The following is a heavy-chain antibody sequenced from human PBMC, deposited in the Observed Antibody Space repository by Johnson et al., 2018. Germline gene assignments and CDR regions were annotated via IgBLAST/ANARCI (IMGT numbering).Heavy chain of an antibody. V-gene: IGHV4-34*01. CDR1: GGSLRAYY. Sequence: QVQLQQWGAGLLKPSETLSLTCAVYGGSLRAYYWSWIRQPPGMGLEWIGEINQNGNTNYNPSLESRVTISVDMSKNQFSLKVTSVTAADTAVYYCAGGGGYYYHLDVWVKGTTVTVSS. J-gene: IGHJ6*03. CDR2: INQNGNT. CDR3: AGGGGYYYHLDV.